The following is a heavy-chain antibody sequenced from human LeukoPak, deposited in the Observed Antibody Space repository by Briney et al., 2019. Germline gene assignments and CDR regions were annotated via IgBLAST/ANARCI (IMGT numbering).Heavy chain of an antibody. D-gene: IGHD4-17*01. J-gene: IGHJ4*02. V-gene: IGHV3-48*04. Sequence: PGGSLRLSCAASGFTFNNYAMNWVRQAPGKGLEWVSYISSSSSTIYYADSVKGRFTISRDNAKNSLYLQMNSLRAEDTAVYYCAKAPGTTVTRGFDYWGQGTLVTVSS. CDR1: GFTFNNYA. CDR2: ISSSSSTI. CDR3: AKAPGTTVTRGFDY.